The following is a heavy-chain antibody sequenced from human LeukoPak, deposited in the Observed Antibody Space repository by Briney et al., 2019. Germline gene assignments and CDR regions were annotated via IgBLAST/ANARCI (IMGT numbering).Heavy chain of an antibody. CDR2: IYPGDSDT. V-gene: IGHV5-51*01. D-gene: IGHD3-9*01. CDR1: GYSFTSYW. J-gene: IGHJ4*02. CDR3: ARQGYDILTDPTPVDY. Sequence: GESLKISCKGSGYSFTSYWIGWVRQMPGKGLEWMGIIYPGDSDTRYSPSFQGQVTISADKSISTAYLQWSSLKASDTAMYYCARQGYDILTDPTPVDYWGQGTLVTVSS.